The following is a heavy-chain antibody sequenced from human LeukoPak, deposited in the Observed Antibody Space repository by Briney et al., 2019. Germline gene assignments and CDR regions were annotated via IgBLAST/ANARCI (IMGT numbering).Heavy chain of an antibody. J-gene: IGHJ4*02. CDR3: ATHWELRT. CDR1: GYTFTGYY. D-gene: IGHD1-26*01. CDR2: IIPIFGTA. Sequence: GASVKVSCKASGYTFTGYYMHWVRQAPGQGLEWMGGIIPIFGTANYAQKFQGRVTMTEDTSTDTAYMELSSLRSEDTAVYYCATHWELRTWGQGTLVTVSS. V-gene: IGHV1-69*06.